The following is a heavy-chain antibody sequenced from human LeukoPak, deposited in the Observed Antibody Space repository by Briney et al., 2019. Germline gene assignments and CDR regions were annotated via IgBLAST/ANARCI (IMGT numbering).Heavy chain of an antibody. Sequence: SETLSLTCAVHGGSFSGYYWSWIRQPPGKGLEWIGEINHSGSTNYNPSLKSRVTISVDTSKNQFSLKLSSVTAADTAVYYCAREFELSPRRDAFDIWGQGTMVTVSS. CDR3: AREFELSPRRDAFDI. CDR1: GGSFSGYY. CDR2: INHSGST. D-gene: IGHD1-7*01. J-gene: IGHJ3*02. V-gene: IGHV4-34*01.